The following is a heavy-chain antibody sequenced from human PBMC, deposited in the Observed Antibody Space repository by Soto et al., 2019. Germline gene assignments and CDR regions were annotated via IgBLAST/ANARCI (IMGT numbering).Heavy chain of an antibody. Sequence: SVKVSCKASGGTFSSYAISWVRQAPGQGLEWMGGIIPIFGTANYAQKFQGRVTITADESTSTAYMELSSLRSEDTAVYYCVSWGNYYDSSGQDYWGQGTLVTVSS. CDR2: IIPIFGTA. CDR1: GGTFSSYA. J-gene: IGHJ4*02. D-gene: IGHD3-22*01. V-gene: IGHV1-69*13. CDR3: VSWGNYYDSSGQDY.